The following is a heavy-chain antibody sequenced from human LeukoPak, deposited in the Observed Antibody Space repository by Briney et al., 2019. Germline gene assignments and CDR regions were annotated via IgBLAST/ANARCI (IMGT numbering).Heavy chain of an antibody. D-gene: IGHD2-2*01. CDR2: IHSSGTT. Sequence: SETLSLTCTVSGGSISSSIYYWSWIRQPAGKGLEWIGRIHSSGTTHYNPSLRSRVTLSIDTSKNQFSLKLSSVTAADTAVYYCGRLNLPAVSGAFDYWGQGTLVTVSS. J-gene: IGHJ4*02. CDR3: GRLNLPAVSGAFDY. V-gene: IGHV4-61*02. CDR1: GGSISSSIYY.